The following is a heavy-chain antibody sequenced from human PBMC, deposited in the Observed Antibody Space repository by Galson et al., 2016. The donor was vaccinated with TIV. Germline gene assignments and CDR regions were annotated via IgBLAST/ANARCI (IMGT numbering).Heavy chain of an antibody. D-gene: IGHD3-3*01. CDR1: GDSVSSTSAA. J-gene: IGHJ4*02. Sequence: CAISGDSVSSTSAAWNWIRQSPSRGLEWLGRTYYRSTWYNDYAASLKRRITINPDTSKNQFSLQLTSVTPEDAAGYYCARGAPSVFGVIMTLDYWGQGTLVTVSS. V-gene: IGHV6-1*01. CDR2: TYYRSTWYN. CDR3: ARGAPSVFGVIMTLDY.